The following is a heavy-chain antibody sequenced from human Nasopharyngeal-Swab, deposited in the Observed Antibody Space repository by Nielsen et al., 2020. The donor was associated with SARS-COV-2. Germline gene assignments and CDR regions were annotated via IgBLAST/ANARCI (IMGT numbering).Heavy chain of an antibody. CDR2: IYSGGST. D-gene: IGHD6-25*01. Sequence: WIRQPPGKGLEWVSVIYSGGSTYYADSVKGRFTISRDNSKNTLYLQMNSLRAEDTAVYYCVRDRFSGYMDVWGKGTTVTVSS. V-gene: IGHV3-53*01. J-gene: IGHJ6*03. CDR3: VRDRFSGYMDV.